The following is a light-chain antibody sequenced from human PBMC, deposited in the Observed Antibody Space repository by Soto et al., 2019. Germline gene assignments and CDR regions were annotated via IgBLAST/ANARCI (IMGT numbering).Light chain of an antibody. CDR2: GAS. Sequence: DIQMTQSPSSLSASVGDRVTITCRASQSISTYLNWYQQKLGKAPKLLISGASSLQGGVPSRFSGSGSGTDFALTISSLPPEDFAPYYWQQGSFTLTFGGGTKLEIK. V-gene: IGKV1-39*01. CDR1: QSISTY. J-gene: IGKJ4*01. CDR3: QQGSFTLT.